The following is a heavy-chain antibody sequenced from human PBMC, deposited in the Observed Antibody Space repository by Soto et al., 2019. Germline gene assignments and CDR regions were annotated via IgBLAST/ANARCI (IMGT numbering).Heavy chain of an antibody. V-gene: IGHV4-59*01. Sequence: SETLSLTCTVSGGSISSYYWSWIRQPPGKGLEWIGYIYYSGSTNYNPSLKSRVTISVDTSKNQFSLKLSSVTAADTAVYYCARAPRGNYGYPSYFDYWGQGTLVNV. J-gene: IGHJ4*02. CDR2: IYYSGST. CDR3: ARAPRGNYGYPSYFDY. CDR1: GGSISSYY. D-gene: IGHD3-10*01.